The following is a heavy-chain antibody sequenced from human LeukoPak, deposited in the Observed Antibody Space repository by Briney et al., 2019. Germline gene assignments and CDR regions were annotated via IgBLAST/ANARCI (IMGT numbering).Heavy chain of an antibody. J-gene: IGHJ4*02. Sequence: PGGSLRVSCVGSGFIFSNFNMNWVRQAPGKGLEWVSSISSTGNYIHYADSVKGRFTISRDNAQKSLYLQMNSLRVEDSAVYYCARDHGSSSPDYYFDYWGQGTLVTVSS. CDR2: ISSTGNYI. CDR1: GFIFSNFN. V-gene: IGHV3-21*01. D-gene: IGHD6-6*01. CDR3: ARDHGSSSPDYYFDY.